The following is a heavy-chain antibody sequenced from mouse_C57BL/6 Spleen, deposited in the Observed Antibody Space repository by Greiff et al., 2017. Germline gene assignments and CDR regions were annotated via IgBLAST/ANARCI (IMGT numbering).Heavy chain of an antibody. D-gene: IGHD1-1*01. CDR2: IDPSDSYP. J-gene: IGHJ1*03. CDR3: ARSRYYGSSYHWYFVV. CDR1: GYTFTSYW. Sequence: VQLQQPGAELVMPGASVKLSCKASGYTFTSYWMHWVKQRPGQGLEWIGEIDPSDSYPNSNQKFNGKATLTVDKSSTTAYMQLSSLTSEDSAVYYCARSRYYGSSYHWYFVVWGTGTTVTVSS. V-gene: IGHV1-69*01.